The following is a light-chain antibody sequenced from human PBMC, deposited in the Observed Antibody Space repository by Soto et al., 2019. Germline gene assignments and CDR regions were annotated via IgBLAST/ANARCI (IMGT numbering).Light chain of an antibody. CDR2: DVS. Sequence: QSALTQPRSVSGSPGQSVTISCTGTSSDVGGYNNVSWYQQHPGKAPKFMIYDVSKRPSGVPDRFSGSKSGNTASLTISGLQAEDEADYYCSSYAGSKTLVFGGGTKLTVL. CDR1: SSDVGGYNN. J-gene: IGLJ2*01. CDR3: SSYAGSKTLV. V-gene: IGLV2-11*01.